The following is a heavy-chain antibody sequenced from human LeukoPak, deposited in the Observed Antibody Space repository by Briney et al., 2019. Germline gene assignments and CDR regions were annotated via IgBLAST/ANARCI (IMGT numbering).Heavy chain of an antibody. CDR1: GGTFSSYA. V-gene: IGHV1-8*02. J-gene: IGHJ4*02. D-gene: IGHD1-26*01. CDR3: ARPKYSGSYYYFDY. Sequence: GASVKVSCKASGGTFSSYAISWVRQATGQGLEWMGWMNPNSGNTGYAQKFQGRITMTRNTSISTAYMELSSLRSEDTAVYYCARPKYSGSYYYFDYWGQGTLVTVSS. CDR2: MNPNSGNT.